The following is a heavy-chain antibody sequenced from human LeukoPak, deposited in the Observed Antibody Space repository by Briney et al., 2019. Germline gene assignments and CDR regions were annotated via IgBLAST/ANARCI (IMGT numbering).Heavy chain of an antibody. CDR1: GFNFSNYW. J-gene: IGHJ4*02. CDR2: INTDGSSA. D-gene: IGHD6-13*01. CDR3: ARGTAESAGIYY. Sequence: GGSLTLSCSASGFNFSNYWGHWVRQAPGKGLVWVSHINTDGSSATYGDPAKGRFTVSRDDAKNTLFLQMSSLRVEDMAVYYCARGTAESAGIYYWGQGTLVTVSS. V-gene: IGHV3-74*01.